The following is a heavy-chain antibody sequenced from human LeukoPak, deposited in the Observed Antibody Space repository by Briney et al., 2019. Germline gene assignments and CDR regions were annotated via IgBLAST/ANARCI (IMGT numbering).Heavy chain of an antibody. CDR3: ARDRYGDGFAHFDY. V-gene: IGHV1-2*02. CDR1: GYTCTTYG. Sequence: GASVKVSCKDSGYTCTTYGMHWVRQAPGQGLEWMGWITPSGGTNYPQKFQGRVAITRDTSITTAYMDLSRLTSDDTAVYYCARDRYGDGFAHFDYWGQGALVTVSS. CDR2: ITPSGGT. J-gene: IGHJ4*02. D-gene: IGHD5-24*01.